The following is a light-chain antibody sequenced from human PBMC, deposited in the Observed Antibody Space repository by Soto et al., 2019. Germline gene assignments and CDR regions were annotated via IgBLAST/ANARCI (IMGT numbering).Light chain of an antibody. CDR1: ENVHTN. Sequence: EIVSTQSPGTLSLSPGDRATLSFRASENVHTNLAWYQHKPGQAPRLLIYGASTRAAGVPARFSGSGSGTEFTLSISSLESEDAAVYYCQQCHKWPRITFGPGTRLEIK. V-gene: IGKV3-15*01. CDR3: QQCHKWPRIT. J-gene: IGKJ5*01. CDR2: GAS.